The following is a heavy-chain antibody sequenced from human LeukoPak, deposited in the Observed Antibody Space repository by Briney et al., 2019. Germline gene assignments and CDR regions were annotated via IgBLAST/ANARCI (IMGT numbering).Heavy chain of an antibody. Sequence: GGSLRLSCAASGFTFSSYSVSWVRQAPGKGLEWVANIKEDGSAKYYVDSVKGRFTISRDNAKNSLYLQMNSLRAEDTAVYYCYWGATAAGRFDYWGQGTLVTVSS. CDR1: GFTFSSYS. J-gene: IGHJ4*02. CDR3: YWGATAAGRFDY. V-gene: IGHV3-7*01. D-gene: IGHD6-13*01. CDR2: IKEDGSAK.